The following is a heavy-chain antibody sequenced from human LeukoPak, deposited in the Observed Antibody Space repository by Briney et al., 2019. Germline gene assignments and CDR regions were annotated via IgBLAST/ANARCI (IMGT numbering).Heavy chain of an antibody. V-gene: IGHV4-59*12. Sequence: KPSETLSLTCTVSGGSISSYYWSWIRQPPGKGLEWIGYIYYSGSTNYNPSLKSRVTISVDKSKNQFSLKLSSVTAADTAVYYCARLSTYYYDSSGYAGDAFDIWGQGTMVTVSS. CDR1: GGSISSYY. CDR2: IYYSGST. D-gene: IGHD3-22*01. CDR3: ARLSTYYYDSSGYAGDAFDI. J-gene: IGHJ3*02.